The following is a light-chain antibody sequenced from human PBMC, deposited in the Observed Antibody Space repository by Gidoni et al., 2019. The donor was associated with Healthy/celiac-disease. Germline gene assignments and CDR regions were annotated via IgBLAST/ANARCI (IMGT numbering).Light chain of an antibody. J-gene: IGKJ3*01. V-gene: IGKV3-15*01. CDR3: QQYNNWPPS. Sequence: EIVMTQSPATLSVSPGERATLSCRASQSLSSNLAWYQQKPGQAPRLLIYSASTRATDIPARFSGSGSGTEFTLTISSLQSEDFAGYYCQQYNNWPPSFGPGTKVDIK. CDR2: SAS. CDR1: QSLSSN.